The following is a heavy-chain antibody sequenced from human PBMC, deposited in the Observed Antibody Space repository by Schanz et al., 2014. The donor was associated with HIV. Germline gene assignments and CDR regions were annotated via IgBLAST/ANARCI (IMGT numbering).Heavy chain of an antibody. D-gene: IGHD1-26*01. CDR3: ARGPKWEGLMDV. Sequence: QVQLVQSGAEVKKPGSSVKVSCKASGGTFSNYDINWVRQATGQGLEWMGWMNPNSGNTGYAQKFQGRVTRTREKSISTGDMEGESRKEEEKDVYYCARGPKWEGLMDVWGPGTTVIVSS. V-gene: IGHV1-8*01. CDR2: MNPNSGNT. J-gene: IGHJ6*02. CDR1: GGTFSNYD.